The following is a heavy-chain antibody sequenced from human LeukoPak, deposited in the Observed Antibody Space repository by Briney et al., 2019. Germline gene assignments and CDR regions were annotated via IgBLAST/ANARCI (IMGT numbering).Heavy chain of an antibody. CDR2: INPSGGST. Sequence: ASVKVSCKASGGTFSSYAISWVRQAPGQGLEWMGIINPSGGSTSYAQKFQGRVTMTRDTSTSTVYMELSSLRSEDTAVYYCASDSSGRVYWGQGTLVTVSS. CDR3: ASDSSGRVY. CDR1: GGTFSSYA. V-gene: IGHV1-46*03. J-gene: IGHJ4*02. D-gene: IGHD3-22*01.